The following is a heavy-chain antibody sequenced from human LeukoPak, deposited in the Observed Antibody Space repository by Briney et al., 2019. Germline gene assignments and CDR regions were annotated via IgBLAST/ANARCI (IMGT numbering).Heavy chain of an antibody. CDR2: IRSKANSYAT. CDR1: GFTFSGSA. CDR3: TRPEDYSEDFQH. Sequence: GGSLKLSCAASGFTFSGSAMHWVRQASGKGLEWVGRIRSKANSYATAYAASVKGRFTISRDDSKNTAYRQMNSLKTEDTAVYYCTRPEDYSEDFQHWGQGTLVTVSS. V-gene: IGHV3-73*01. J-gene: IGHJ1*01. D-gene: IGHD2-15*01.